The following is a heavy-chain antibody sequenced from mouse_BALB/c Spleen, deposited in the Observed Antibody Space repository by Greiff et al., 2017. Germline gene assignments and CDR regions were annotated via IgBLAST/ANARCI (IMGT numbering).Heavy chain of an antibody. CDR1: GFTFSSYG. Sequence: DVQLVESGGGLVQPGGSRKLSCAASGFTFSSYGMHWVRQAPEKGLEWVACISSGSGSIYYADTVKGRITISRDNPKNTLFLQMTSLRSEDTAMYYCARAGRMTTATYFDYWGQGTTLTVSS. D-gene: IGHD1-2*01. CDR2: ISSGSGSI. CDR3: ARAGRMTTATYFDY. V-gene: IGHV5-17*02. J-gene: IGHJ2*01.